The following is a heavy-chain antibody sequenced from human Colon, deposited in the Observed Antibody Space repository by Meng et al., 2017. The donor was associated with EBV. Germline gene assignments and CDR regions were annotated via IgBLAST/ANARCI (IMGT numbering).Heavy chain of an antibody. CDR3: ARHFINWFDP. CDR2: IYYSGST. CDR1: GGSIGSYY. Sequence: VDVHERGPGLVKPSVAPSLTCTVPGGSIGSYYWSWFRQPPGKGLEWIGYIYYSGSTNYNPSLKSRVTISVDTSKNQFSLKLSSVTAADTAVYYCARHFINWFDPWGQGTLVTVSS. V-gene: IGHV4-59*08. J-gene: IGHJ5*02.